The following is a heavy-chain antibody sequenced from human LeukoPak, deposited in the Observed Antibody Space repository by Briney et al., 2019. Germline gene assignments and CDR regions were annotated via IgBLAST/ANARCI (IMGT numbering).Heavy chain of an antibody. D-gene: IGHD6-19*01. J-gene: IGHJ4*02. CDR1: GYTFTGYF. CDR3: ARERSGWFFSN. V-gene: IGHV1-2*02. Sequence: ASVKVSCKASGYTFTGYFIHWVRQAPGQGLEWMGCMDPNSGGTNFAQKFQGRVTMTTDTSTSTAYMDLRSLRSDDTAVYYCARERSGWFFSNWGQGTLVTVSS. CDR2: MDPNSGGT.